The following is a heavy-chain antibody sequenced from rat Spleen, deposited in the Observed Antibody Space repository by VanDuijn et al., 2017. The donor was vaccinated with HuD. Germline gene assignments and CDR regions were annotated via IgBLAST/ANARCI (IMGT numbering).Heavy chain of an antibody. V-gene: IGHV5-25*01. CDR3: AKILETAFDY. CDR2: IISGGSNA. Sequence: EVQLVESGGGLVQPGRSLKLSCTTSGFTFSSFAMAWVRQAPKKGLEWVATIISGGSNAYYPDSVKGRFTISRDNAKSTLYLQMDSLRSEDTANYYCAKILETAFDYWGQGVMVTVSS. CDR1: GFTFSSFA. J-gene: IGHJ2*01.